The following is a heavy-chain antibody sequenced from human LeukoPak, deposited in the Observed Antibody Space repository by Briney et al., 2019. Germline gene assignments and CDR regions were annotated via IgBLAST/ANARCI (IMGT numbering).Heavy chain of an antibody. CDR1: GGTFSSYA. J-gene: IGHJ3*02. Sequence: ASVKVSCKASGGTFSSYAISWVRQAPGQGLEWMGGIIPIFGTANYAQKFQGRVTITADESTSTAYMELSSLRSEDTAVYYCARRLLGYCSGGSCYSVAFDIWGQGTMVTVSS. D-gene: IGHD2-15*01. CDR3: ARRLLGYCSGGSCYSVAFDI. CDR2: IIPIFGTA. V-gene: IGHV1-69*13.